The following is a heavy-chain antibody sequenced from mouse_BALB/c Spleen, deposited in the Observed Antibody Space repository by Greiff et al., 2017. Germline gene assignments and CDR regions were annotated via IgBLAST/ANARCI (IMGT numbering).Heavy chain of an antibody. J-gene: IGHJ2*01. CDR1: GYSITSGYY. Sequence: EVQLQESGPGLVKPSQSLSLTCSVTGYSITSGYYWNWIRQFPGNKLEWMGYISYDGSNNYNPSLKNRISITRDTSKNQFFLKLNSVTTEDTATYYCARDYYGSSESYFDYWGQGTTLTVSS. CDR2: ISYDGSN. CDR3: ARDYYGSSESYFDY. V-gene: IGHV3-6*02. D-gene: IGHD1-1*01.